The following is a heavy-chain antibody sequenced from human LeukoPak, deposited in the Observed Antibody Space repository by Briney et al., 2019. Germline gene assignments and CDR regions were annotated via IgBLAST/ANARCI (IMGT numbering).Heavy chain of an antibody. D-gene: IGHD2-15*01. CDR1: GGSIISSNW. Sequence: SETLSLTCGGSGGSIISSNWWSWVRQPPGKGLEWIGEIYHSGSTNYNPSLRSRVTISVDKSKKQFSLNLSSVTAADTAVYYCARAQLYRTTHCSGGSCYYGGLDFWGQGTLVTVSS. V-gene: IGHV4-4*02. J-gene: IGHJ4*02. CDR3: ARAQLYRTTHCSGGSCYYGGLDF. CDR2: IYHSGST.